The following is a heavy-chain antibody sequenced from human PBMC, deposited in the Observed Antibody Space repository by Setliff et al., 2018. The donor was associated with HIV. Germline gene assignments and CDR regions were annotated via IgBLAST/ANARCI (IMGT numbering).Heavy chain of an antibody. Sequence: ASVKVSCKASGYRFTNYGISWVRQAPGQGLEWMAWISPQNGNTEFAQKFHHRVSMTADRSSNIAYMELRSLTFEDTAIYYCARDGRFDYDSSGYAGPEFDQWGQGTLVT. CDR1: GYRFTNYG. D-gene: IGHD3-22*01. V-gene: IGHV1-18*01. J-gene: IGHJ4*02. CDR2: ISPQNGNT. CDR3: ARDGRFDYDSSGYAGPEFDQ.